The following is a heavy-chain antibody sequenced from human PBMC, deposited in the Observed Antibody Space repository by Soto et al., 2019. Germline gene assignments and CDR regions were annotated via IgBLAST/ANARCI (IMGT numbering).Heavy chain of an antibody. CDR2: IYYTGTT. CDR1: GGSITSTGDY. Sequence: SGTLSLTCTVSGGSITSTGDYWAWIRQSPGKGLEWIGNIYYTGTTEYNPSLQSRVTIFVDTSKNQFSLQMNSVTAPDTAVYFCARRSSSSFYFDYSGQGKLVTVS. J-gene: IGHJ4*02. D-gene: IGHD6-6*01. V-gene: IGHV4-39*01. CDR3: ARRSSSSFYFDY.